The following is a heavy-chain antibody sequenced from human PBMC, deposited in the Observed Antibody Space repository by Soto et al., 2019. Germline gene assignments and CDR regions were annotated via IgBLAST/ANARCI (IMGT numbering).Heavy chain of an antibody. CDR3: ARRRVDSAMVTWHYFDY. CDR1: GGSISSYY. Sequence: SETLSLTCTVSGGSISSYYWSWIRQPPEKGLEWIGCIYYSGSTNYNPSLKSRVTISVDTSKNQFSLKLSSVTAADTAVYYCARRRVDSAMVTWHYFDYWGQGTLVIVSS. J-gene: IGHJ4*02. D-gene: IGHD5-18*01. V-gene: IGHV4-59*08. CDR2: IYYSGST.